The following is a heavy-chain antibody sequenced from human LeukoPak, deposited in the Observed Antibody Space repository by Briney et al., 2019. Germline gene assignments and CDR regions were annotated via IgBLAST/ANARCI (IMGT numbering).Heavy chain of an antibody. CDR2: MNPNSGNT. D-gene: IGHD4-23*01. CDR3: ARGRGGGDY. CDR1: GYTLTELS. Sequence: ASVKVSCKVSGYTLTELSMHWVRQAPGKGLEWMGWMNPNSGNTGYAQKFQGRVTITRNTSISTAYMELSSLRSEDTAVYYCARGRGGGDYWGQGTLVTVSS. J-gene: IGHJ4*02. V-gene: IGHV1-8*03.